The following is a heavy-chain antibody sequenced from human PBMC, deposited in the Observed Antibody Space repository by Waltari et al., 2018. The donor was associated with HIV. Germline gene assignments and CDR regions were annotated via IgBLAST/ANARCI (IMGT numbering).Heavy chain of an antibody. CDR3: AKVPVLPTGREDY. CDR2: ISGNGGSR. CDR1: GFTFSMYV. V-gene: IGHV3-23*04. D-gene: IGHD2-2*01. J-gene: IGHJ4*02. Sequence: EVQLVASGGGLVQPGESLRLSCAASGFTFSMYVMTWVRQAPGKGVQWVAGISGNGGSRYYTDSVKGRFTISRDNSKKTLYLQMDSLRAEDTAVYYCAKVPVLPTGREDYWGQGTLVTVSS.